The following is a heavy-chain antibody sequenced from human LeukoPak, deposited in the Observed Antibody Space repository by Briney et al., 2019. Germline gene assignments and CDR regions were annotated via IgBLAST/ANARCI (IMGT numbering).Heavy chain of an antibody. D-gene: IGHD3-10*01. CDR2: IIPIFGTA. Sequence: SVKVSCKASGGTFSSYAISWVRQAPGQGLEWMGGIIPIFGTANYAQKFQGRVTITADESTSTAYMELSSLRSEDTAVYYCARSGGPMVRGVIIARFDPWGQGTLVTVSS. J-gene: IGHJ5*02. CDR1: GGTFSSYA. V-gene: IGHV1-69*13. CDR3: ARSGGPMVRGVIIARFDP.